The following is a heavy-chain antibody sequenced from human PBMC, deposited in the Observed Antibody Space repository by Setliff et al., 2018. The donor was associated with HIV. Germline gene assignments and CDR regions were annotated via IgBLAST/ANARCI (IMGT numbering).Heavy chain of an antibody. V-gene: IGHV4-59*11. CDR1: GPSINIHY. Sequence: PSETLSLTCTVSGPSINIHYWSWIRQSPGKGFEWIGYIYSTVSTNYNPSLQSRVTIPMVASRNQFPLKVTSVTAADTAVYYCAKGAGFYGDYTFDHWGKGRQVTVS. D-gene: IGHD4-17*01. CDR2: IYSTVST. CDR3: AKGAGFYGDYTFDH. J-gene: IGHJ4*02.